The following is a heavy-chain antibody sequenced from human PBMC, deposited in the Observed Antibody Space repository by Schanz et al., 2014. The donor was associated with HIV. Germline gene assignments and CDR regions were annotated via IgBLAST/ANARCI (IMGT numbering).Heavy chain of an antibody. V-gene: IGHV3-30*18. Sequence: QVQLVESGGGVVQPGRSLRLSCAGSGFSFDTFGIHWVRQAPGKGLEGLAVISYDGRNKKFANSVKGRFTISRDNSKNSPSLLIKSLRAEDAAVYYCAKDRNYYESKYRGKGNYYYYYGMDVWGQGTTVTVSS. CDR3: AKDRNYYESKYRGKGNYYYYYGMDV. D-gene: IGHD3-22*01. CDR2: ISYDGRNK. J-gene: IGHJ6*02. CDR1: GFSFDTFG.